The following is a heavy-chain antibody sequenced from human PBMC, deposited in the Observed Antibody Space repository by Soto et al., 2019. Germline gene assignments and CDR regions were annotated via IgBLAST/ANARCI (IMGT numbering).Heavy chain of an antibody. CDR1: GFTFSSYG. CDR2: IWYDGSNK. V-gene: IGHV3-33*01. Sequence: GGSLRPSCAASGFTFSSYGMHWVRQAPGKGLEWVAVIWYDGSNKYYADSVKGRFTISRDNSKNTLYLQMNSLRAEDTAVYYCARDLGSGWYFGWGQGTLVTVSS. J-gene: IGHJ4*02. D-gene: IGHD6-19*01. CDR3: ARDLGSGWYFG.